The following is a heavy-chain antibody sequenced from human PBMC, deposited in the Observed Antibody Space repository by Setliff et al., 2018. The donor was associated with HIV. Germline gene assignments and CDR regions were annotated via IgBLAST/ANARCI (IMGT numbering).Heavy chain of an antibody. CDR2: VNPASGGS. J-gene: IGHJ4*02. CDR1: GYPFTDYF. Sequence: ASVKVSCKTSGYPFTDYFIHWMRQAPGQGLEWLGWVNPASGGSNYAQNFQGKVTMTRDTSVSTAYMQVTRLTSDDTAVYYCANSRHFSGDYSFDYWGQGTLVTVSS. CDR3: ANSRHFSGDYSFDY. V-gene: IGHV1-2*02. D-gene: IGHD1-26*01.